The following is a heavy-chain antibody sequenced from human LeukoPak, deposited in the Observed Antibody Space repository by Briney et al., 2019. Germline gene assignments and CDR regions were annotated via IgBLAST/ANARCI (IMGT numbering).Heavy chain of an antibody. Sequence: SETLSLTCAVYGGSFSGYYWSWIRQPPGKGLEWIGEINHSGSTNYNPSLKSRVTISVDTSKNQFSLKLSSVTAADTAVYYCARRRDFWSGYYYFDYWGQGTLVTASS. CDR2: INHSGST. J-gene: IGHJ4*02. D-gene: IGHD3-3*01. V-gene: IGHV4-34*01. CDR1: GGSFSGYY. CDR3: ARRRDFWSGYYYFDY.